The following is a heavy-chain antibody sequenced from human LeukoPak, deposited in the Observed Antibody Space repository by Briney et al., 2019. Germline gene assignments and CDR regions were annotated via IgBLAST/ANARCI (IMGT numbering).Heavy chain of an antibody. Sequence: GASVKVSCKVSGYTLTELSMHWVRQAPGKGLEWMGGFDPEDGETIYAQKFRGRVTMTEDTSTDTAYMELSSLRSEDTAVYYCATDSSGGYYYYGMDVWGKGTTVTVSS. D-gene: IGHD2-15*01. CDR2: FDPEDGET. J-gene: IGHJ6*04. V-gene: IGHV1-24*01. CDR3: ATDSSGGYYYYGMDV. CDR1: GYTLTELS.